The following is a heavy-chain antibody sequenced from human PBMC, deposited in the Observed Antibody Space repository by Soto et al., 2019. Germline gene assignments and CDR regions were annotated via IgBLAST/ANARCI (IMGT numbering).Heavy chain of an antibody. CDR2: ISSSGST. CDR3: ARSGVTGIVIPSHWFDP. CDR1: CDSIGGVGY. Sequence: SETLSLTCTVSCDSIGGVGYWSWIRQFPGRGLEWIGCISSSGSTYYNPALNNRISLSRDTSQNQFSLKLLSVTAADTAIYYCARSGVTGIVIPSHWFDPWGQGTLVTVSS. J-gene: IGHJ5*02. V-gene: IGHV4-31*03. D-gene: IGHD2-21*02.